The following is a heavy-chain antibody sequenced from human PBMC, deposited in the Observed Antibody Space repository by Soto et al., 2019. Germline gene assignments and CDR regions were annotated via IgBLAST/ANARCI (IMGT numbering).Heavy chain of an antibody. CDR3: ARGQIAAAGTHFDY. V-gene: IGHV1-69*13. CDR2: IIPIFGTA. D-gene: IGHD6-13*01. Sequence: GASVKVSCKASGYTFTSYAISWVRQAPGQGLEWMGGIIPIFGTANYAQKFQGRVTITADESTSTAYMELSSLRSEDTAVYYCARGQIAAAGTHFDYWGQGTLVTVSS. J-gene: IGHJ4*02. CDR1: GYTFTSYA.